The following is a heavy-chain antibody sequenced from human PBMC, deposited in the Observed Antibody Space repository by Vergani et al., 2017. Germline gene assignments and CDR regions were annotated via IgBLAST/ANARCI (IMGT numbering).Heavy chain of an antibody. CDR2: ISYDGSNK. Sequence: QVQLVESGGGVVQPGRSLRLSCAASGFTFCRSAMHWVRQAPGKGLEWVAVISYDGSNKYYADSVKGRFTISRANSKNPLYLQMNSLRAEDTAVYYCARPLRYSSGWRRNGFDPWGQGTLVTVSS. D-gene: IGHD6-19*01. CDR3: ARPLRYSSGWRRNGFDP. J-gene: IGHJ5*02. CDR1: GFTFCRSA. V-gene: IGHV3-30*04.